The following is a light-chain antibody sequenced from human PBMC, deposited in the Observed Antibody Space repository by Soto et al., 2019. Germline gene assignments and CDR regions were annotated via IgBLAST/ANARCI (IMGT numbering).Light chain of an antibody. CDR2: GAS. CDR1: QSVSTSY. CDR3: QQYGSSAIT. Sequence: EIVLTPSPGTLSLSPVERATLSCRASQSVSTSYLAWYQQKPGQGPRLLIYGASGRATGIPDRFSGSGSGTDFTLTISRLEPEDFAVYYCQQYGSSAITFGQGTRLEIK. J-gene: IGKJ5*01. V-gene: IGKV3-20*01.